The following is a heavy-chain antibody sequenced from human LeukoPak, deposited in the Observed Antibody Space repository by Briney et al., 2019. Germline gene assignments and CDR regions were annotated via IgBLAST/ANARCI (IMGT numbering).Heavy chain of an antibody. V-gene: IGHV4-34*01. J-gene: IGHJ4*02. CDR2: INHIGST. CDR1: GRSFRGYY. Sequence: PSATLSLTCAVFGRSFRGYYWSWIRPPPGKGLEWIGEINHIGSTNYTPSHKSRVTISVDTSKNQFSLKLSSLTAADTAVYYCARENVDIVATIRFYYFDYWGQGTLVTVSS. D-gene: IGHD5-12*01. CDR3: ARENVDIVATIRFYYFDY.